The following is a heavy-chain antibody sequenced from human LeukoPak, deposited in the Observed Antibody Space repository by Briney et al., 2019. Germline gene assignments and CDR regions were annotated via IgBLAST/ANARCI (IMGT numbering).Heavy chain of an antibody. CDR1: GYTFTSYG. V-gene: IGHV1-18*01. Sequence: ASVKVSCKASGYTFTSYGISWVRQAPGQGLEWMGWISAYNGNTNYAQKLQGRVTMTEDTSTDTAYMELSSLRSEDTAVYYCATDIVVVPAAMPGYGSGASNDYWGQGTLVTVSS. D-gene: IGHD2-2*01. J-gene: IGHJ4*02. CDR3: ATDIVVVPAAMPGYGSGASNDY. CDR2: ISAYNGNT.